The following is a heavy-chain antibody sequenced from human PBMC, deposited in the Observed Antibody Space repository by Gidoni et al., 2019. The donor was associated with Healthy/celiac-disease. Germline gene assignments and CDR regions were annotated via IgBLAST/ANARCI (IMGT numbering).Heavy chain of an antibody. CDR3: AREAQLGSYDY. CDR1: GFTFGSYW. CDR2: IKQEGSEK. J-gene: IGHJ4*02. V-gene: IGHV3-7*01. Sequence: EVQMLESGGCLVQPGGSLRLSCAAPGFTFGSYWVSWVRQAPGKGLGWGANIKQEGSEKYYLDSVKVRFTSSRDNAKNSLYLQMNSLRAEDTAVYYCAREAQLGSYDYWGQGTLVTVSS. D-gene: IGHD7-27*01.